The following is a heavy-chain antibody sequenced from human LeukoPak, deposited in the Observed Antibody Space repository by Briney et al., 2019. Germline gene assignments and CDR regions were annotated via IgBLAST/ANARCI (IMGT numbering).Heavy chain of an antibody. CDR2: INAGNGNT. V-gene: IGHV1-3*01. Sequence: EASVKVSCKASGYTFTRYAIHWMRQAPGQRLEWMGWINAGNGNTKYSEKFQGRVTMTRDTSTSTVYMELSSLRSEDTAVYYCARDRDGYNYFEGVGTFDIWGQGTMVTVSS. D-gene: IGHD5-24*01. CDR3: ARDRDGYNYFEGVGTFDI. J-gene: IGHJ3*02. CDR1: GYTFTRYA.